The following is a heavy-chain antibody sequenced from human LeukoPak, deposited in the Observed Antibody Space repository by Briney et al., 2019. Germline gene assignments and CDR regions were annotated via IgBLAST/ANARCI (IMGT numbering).Heavy chain of an antibody. CDR1: GFTFSSYA. V-gene: IGHV3-23*01. CDR3: TRHRDGYGLAFDI. CDR2: ISGSGGST. D-gene: IGHD5-24*01. Sequence: PGGSLRLSCAASGFTFSSYAMSWVRQAPGKGLEWVSAISGSGGSTYYADSVKGRFTISRDNSKNTLYLQMNSLRAEDTAVYYCTRHRDGYGLAFDIWGQGTMVTVPS. J-gene: IGHJ3*02.